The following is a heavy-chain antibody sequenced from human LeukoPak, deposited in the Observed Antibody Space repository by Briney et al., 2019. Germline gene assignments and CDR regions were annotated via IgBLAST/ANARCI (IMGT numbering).Heavy chain of an antibody. CDR1: GGSFSGYY. J-gene: IGHJ5*02. Sequence: SETLSLTCAVYGGSFSGYYWSWIRQPPGKGLEWIGEINHSGSTNSNPSLKSRVTISVDTSKNQFSLKLSSVTAADTAVYYCARHKIGPRSGGSCYLLSAHNWFDPWGQGTLVTVSP. D-gene: IGHD2-15*01. V-gene: IGHV4-34*01. CDR2: INHSGST. CDR3: ARHKIGPRSGGSCYLLSAHNWFDP.